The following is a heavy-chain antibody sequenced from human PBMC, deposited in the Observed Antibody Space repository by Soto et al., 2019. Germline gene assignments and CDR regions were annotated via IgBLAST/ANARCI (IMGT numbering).Heavy chain of an antibody. Sequence: EVQVLESGGGLVQPGGSLRLSCAASGVTFSSYTMAWVRQAPGKGLEWVSSISGSGGSPYYADSVQGRFTISRDNYKNTVSLQMNSLRAEDTATYYCTKARCSGDTCYVPDYWGHGTLVIVSS. CDR2: ISGSGGSP. J-gene: IGHJ4*01. CDR1: GVTFSSYT. CDR3: TKARCSGDTCYVPDY. V-gene: IGHV3-23*01. D-gene: IGHD2-15*01.